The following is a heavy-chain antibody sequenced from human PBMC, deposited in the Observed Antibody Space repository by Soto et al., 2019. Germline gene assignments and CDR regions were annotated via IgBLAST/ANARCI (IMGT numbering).Heavy chain of an antibody. D-gene: IGHD3-10*01. CDR2: ISSDGSNK. J-gene: IGHJ4*02. Sequence: QVPLVESGGGVVQPGRSLRLSCAASGFTFSSYGMHWVRQAPGKGLEWVAVISSDGSNKYYADSVKGRFTVSRDNPKNMLYLQMNSLRAEDTAVYYCAKEITMVRGERIFDYWGQGTLVTVSS. CDR3: AKEITMVRGERIFDY. V-gene: IGHV3-30*18. CDR1: GFTFSSYG.